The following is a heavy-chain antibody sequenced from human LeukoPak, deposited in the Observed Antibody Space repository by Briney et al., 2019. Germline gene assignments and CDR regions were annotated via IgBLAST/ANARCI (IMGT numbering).Heavy chain of an antibody. J-gene: IGHJ4*02. CDR3: ALGDYSYGIDY. D-gene: IGHD5-18*01. CDR2: ISYDGGNK. CDR1: GFTLSRSA. Sequence: PGGSLRLSCAASGFTLSRSAMHWVRQAPGKGLEWVAIISYDGGNKYYTDSVKGRFTISRDNSKNTLYLQMNSLRAEDTAVYYCALGDYSYGIDYWGQGTLVTVSS. V-gene: IGHV3-30*04.